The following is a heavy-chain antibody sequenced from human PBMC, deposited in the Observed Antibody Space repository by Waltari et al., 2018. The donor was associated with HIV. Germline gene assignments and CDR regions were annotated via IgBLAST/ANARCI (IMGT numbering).Heavy chain of an antibody. CDR1: GFTFGSFR. V-gene: IGHV3-48*01. CDR3: ANMGGYYYDSSGYYYDFDY. J-gene: IGHJ4*02. Sequence: EVQLVESGGGLVQPGGALRFSGAAYGFTFGSFRLSWCRQAPGKGLEWVSYISSSSSTIYYADSVKGRFTISRDNAKNSLYLQMNSLRAEDTAVYYCANMGGYYYDSSGYYYDFDYWGQGTLVTVSS. D-gene: IGHD3-22*01. CDR2: ISSSSSTI.